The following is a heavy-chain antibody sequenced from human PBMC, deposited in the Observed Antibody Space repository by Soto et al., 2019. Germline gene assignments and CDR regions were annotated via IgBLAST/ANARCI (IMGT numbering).Heavy chain of an antibody. CDR2: ISGNGGST. V-gene: IGHV3-23*01. Sequence: GGSLRLSCAASGFTFSSYAMSWVRQAPGKGLEWVSAISGNGGSTYYADSVKGRFTISRDNAKNTLYLQMNSLRAEDTALYHCARVKSSHYYYYYYMDVWGKGTTVTVSS. CDR1: GFTFSSYA. J-gene: IGHJ6*03. D-gene: IGHD6-6*01. CDR3: ARVKSSHYYYYYYMDV.